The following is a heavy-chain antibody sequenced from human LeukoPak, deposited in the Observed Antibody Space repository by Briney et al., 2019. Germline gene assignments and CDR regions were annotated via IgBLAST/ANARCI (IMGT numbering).Heavy chain of an antibody. V-gene: IGHV3-66*01. CDR1: GFTFDDYG. D-gene: IGHD6-6*01. J-gene: IGHJ4*02. CDR3: AREGSSSFNDY. Sequence: GGSLRLSCAASGFTFDDYGMSWVRQAPGKGLEWVSVIYSGGSTYYADSVKGRFTISRDNSKNTLYLQMNSLRAEDTAVYYCAREGSSSFNDYWGQGTLVTVSS. CDR2: IYSGGST.